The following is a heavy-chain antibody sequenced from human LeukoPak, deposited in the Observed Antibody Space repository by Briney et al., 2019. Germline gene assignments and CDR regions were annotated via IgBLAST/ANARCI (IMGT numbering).Heavy chain of an antibody. CDR3: TRVIVATKDY. V-gene: IGHV3-49*04. D-gene: IGHD5-12*01. CDR2: IRSKNYGGTT. Sequence: GRSLRLSCTGSGFTFGDYAMNWVRQAPGKGLEWVGFIRSKNYGGTTEYAASVKGRFTISRDDSRSTAYLQMNSLKTEDTAVYYCTRVIVATKDYWGQGTLVTVSS. CDR1: GFTFGDYA. J-gene: IGHJ4*02.